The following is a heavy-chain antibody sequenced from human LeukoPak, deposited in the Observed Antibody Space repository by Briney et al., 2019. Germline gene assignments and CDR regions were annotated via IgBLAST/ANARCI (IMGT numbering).Heavy chain of an antibody. V-gene: IGHV1-2*02. CDR3: ATIDGHYDSSGY. D-gene: IGHD3-22*01. CDR1: GYTFTGYY. Sequence: ASVKVSCKASGYTFTGYYMHWVRQAPGQGLEWMGWINPNSGSTNYAQKFQSRVTMTEDTSTDTAYMELSSLRSEDTAVYYCATIDGHYDSSGYWGQGTLVTVSS. J-gene: IGHJ4*02. CDR2: INPNSGST.